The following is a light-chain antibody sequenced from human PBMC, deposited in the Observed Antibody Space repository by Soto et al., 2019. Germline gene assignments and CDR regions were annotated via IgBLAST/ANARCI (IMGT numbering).Light chain of an antibody. CDR1: QGIGSY. CDR3: QQLNSYPSIT. CDR2: AAS. J-gene: IGKJ5*01. Sequence: DIQLTQSPSFLSASVGDRVTITCRASQGIGSYLAWYQQKPEKAPKLLIYAASTLQSGVPSRFSGSGSGTEFTLTISSLQPEDFATYYCQQLNSYPSITFGQGTRLEIK. V-gene: IGKV1-9*01.